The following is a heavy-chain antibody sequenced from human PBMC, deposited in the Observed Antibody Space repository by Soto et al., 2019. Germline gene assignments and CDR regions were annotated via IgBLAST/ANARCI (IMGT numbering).Heavy chain of an antibody. D-gene: IGHD5-12*01. Sequence: GASVKVSCKASGGTFSNYAISWVRQAPGQGLEWMGGIIPIFGTANYAQKFQGRVTITADESTSTAYMELSSLRSEDTAIYYCAVGSVDIVPTGMKPFDPWGQGTLVTVPQ. J-gene: IGHJ5*02. CDR1: GGTFSNYA. CDR2: IIPIFGTA. V-gene: IGHV1-69*13. CDR3: AVGSVDIVPTGMKPFDP.